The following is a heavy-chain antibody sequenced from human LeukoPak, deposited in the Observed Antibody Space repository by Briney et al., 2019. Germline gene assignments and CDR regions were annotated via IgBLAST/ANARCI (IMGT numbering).Heavy chain of an antibody. CDR1: GGSISSYY. CDR2: IYYSGST. J-gene: IGHJ4*02. V-gene: IGHV4-59*08. D-gene: IGHD1-26*01. Sequence: SETLSLTCTVSGGSISSYYWSWIRQPPGKGLEWIGYIYYSGSTNYNPSLKSRVTISVDTSKNQFSLKLSSVTAADTAVYYCARRSPDGSYYYFDYRGQGTLVTVSS. CDR3: ARRSPDGSYYYFDY.